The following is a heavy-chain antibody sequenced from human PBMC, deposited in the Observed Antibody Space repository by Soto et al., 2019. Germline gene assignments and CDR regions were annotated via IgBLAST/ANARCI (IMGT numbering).Heavy chain of an antibody. CDR3: AKARQHETWFDR. Sequence: GGSLRLSCAASGFTFSTYAMSWVRQAPGKGLEWVSTISGSGGSTYYADSVKGRFTISRDNSKNTLCLQMNSLRAEDTAVYYCAKARQHETWFDRSGPGTLVTGSS. V-gene: IGHV3-23*01. CDR1: GFTFSTYA. CDR2: ISGSGGST. J-gene: IGHJ5*02. D-gene: IGHD2-21*01.